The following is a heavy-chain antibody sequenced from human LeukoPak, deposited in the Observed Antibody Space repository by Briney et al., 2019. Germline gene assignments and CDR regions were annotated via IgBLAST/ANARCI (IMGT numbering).Heavy chain of an antibody. CDR1: GFTFSSYA. CDR2: ISGSGGST. Sequence: PGGSLRLSCAASGFTFSSYAMSWVRQAPGKGLEWVSAISGSGGSTYYADSVKGRLTISRDNAKNSLYLQMNSLRAEDTAVYYCARVRYRSLSGWYLIRSYYFDYWGQGTLVTVSS. D-gene: IGHD6-19*01. V-gene: IGHV3-23*01. J-gene: IGHJ4*02. CDR3: ARVRYRSLSGWYLIRSYYFDY.